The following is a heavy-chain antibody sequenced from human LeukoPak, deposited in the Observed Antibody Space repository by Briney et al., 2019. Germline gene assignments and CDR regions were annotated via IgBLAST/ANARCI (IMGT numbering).Heavy chain of an antibody. CDR3: ARGDSYYYDSSGNFDY. D-gene: IGHD3-22*01. CDR2: ISAYNGNT. J-gene: IGHJ4*02. V-gene: IGHV1-18*01. Sequence: ASVTVSFTASGYTFTGYGISWVRQAPGQGLEWMGWISAYNGNTNYAQKLQGRVTMTTDTSTSTAYMELRSLRSDDTAVYYCARGDSYYYDSSGNFDYWGQGTLVTVSS. CDR1: GYTFTGYG.